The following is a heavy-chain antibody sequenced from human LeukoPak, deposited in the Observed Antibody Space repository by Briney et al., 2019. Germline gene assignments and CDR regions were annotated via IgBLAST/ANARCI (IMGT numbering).Heavy chain of an antibody. D-gene: IGHD1-26*01. Sequence: QSGGSLRLSCAASGFTFSSYGMHWVRQAPGKGLEWVAVIWYDGSNKYYADSVKGRFTISRDNSKNTLYLQMNSLRAEDTAVYYRAKDLYSGSYHFDYWGQGTLVTVSS. J-gene: IGHJ4*02. V-gene: IGHV3-33*06. CDR1: GFTFSSYG. CDR3: AKDLYSGSYHFDY. CDR2: IWYDGSNK.